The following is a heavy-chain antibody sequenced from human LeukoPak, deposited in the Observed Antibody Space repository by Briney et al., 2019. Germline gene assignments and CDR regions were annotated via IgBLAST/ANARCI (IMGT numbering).Heavy chain of an antibody. CDR2: ISYDGSNK. CDR1: GFTFSSYA. J-gene: IGHJ4*02. D-gene: IGHD5-12*01. V-gene: IGHV3-30-3*01. CDR3: ARESHIGYFDY. Sequence: GGSLRLSCAASGFTFSSYAMHWVRQAPGKGLEWVAVISYDGSNKYYADSVKGRFTISRDNSKNTLYLQMNSLGAEDTAVYYCARESHIGYFDYWGQGTLVTVSS.